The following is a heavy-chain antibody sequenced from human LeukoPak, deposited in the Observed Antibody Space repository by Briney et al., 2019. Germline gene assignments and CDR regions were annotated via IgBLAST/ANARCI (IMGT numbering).Heavy chain of an antibody. CDR3: ARVYCGGDCFSAEYFQH. J-gene: IGHJ1*01. V-gene: IGHV1-69*10. CDR1: GGTFISYA. D-gene: IGHD2-21*02. Sequence: SVKVSCKASGGTFISYAISWVRQAPGQGVEWMGGIIPILGIANYAQKFQGRVTITADKSTSTAYMELSSLRSEDTAVYYCARVYCGGDCFSAEYFQHWGQGTLVTVSS. CDR2: IIPILGIA.